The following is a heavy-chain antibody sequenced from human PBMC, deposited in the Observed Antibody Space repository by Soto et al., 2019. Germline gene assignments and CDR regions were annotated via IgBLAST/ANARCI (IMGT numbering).Heavy chain of an antibody. CDR1: GFTFSSYA. D-gene: IGHD3-10*01. CDR2: ISGSGGST. J-gene: IGHJ4*02. CDR3: AKRFYYGSGSYNSDFDY. Sequence: PGGSLRLSCAASGFTFSSYAMSWVRQAPGKGLEWVSAISGSGGSTYYADSVKGRFTISRDNSKNTLYLQMNSLRAEDTAVYYCAKRFYYGSGSYNSDFDYWGQGTLVTVSS. V-gene: IGHV3-23*01.